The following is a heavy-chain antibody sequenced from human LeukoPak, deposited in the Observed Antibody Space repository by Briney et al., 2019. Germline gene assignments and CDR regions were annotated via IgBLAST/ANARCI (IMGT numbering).Heavy chain of an antibody. V-gene: IGHV3-23*01. CDR1: GFTFSSYA. J-gene: IGHJ6*04. Sequence: GGSLRLSCAASGFTFSSYAMSGVRQAPGKGLEWVSAISGSGGSTYYADSVKGRFTISRDNSKNTLYLQMNSLRAEDTAVYYCAKALGPRRVPAAMDVWGKGTTVTVSS. D-gene: IGHD2-2*01. CDR3: AKALGPRRVPAAMDV. CDR2: ISGSGGST.